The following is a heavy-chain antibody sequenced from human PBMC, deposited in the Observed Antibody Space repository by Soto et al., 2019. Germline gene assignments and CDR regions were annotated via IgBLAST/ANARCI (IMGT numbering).Heavy chain of an antibody. J-gene: IGHJ6*02. CDR3: ARGGGYDFRSSQAPPIDV. CDR2: LYYTGST. Sequence: SETLSLTCNVSGGSISDFYWGWIRQSPGKRLEWIGYLYYTGSTNYNPALKSRVTISLDTSKNQFSLKVRSVTAADTAVYYCARGGGYDFRSSQAPPIDVWGQGTTVTVSS. D-gene: IGHD3-3*01. CDR1: GGSISDFY. V-gene: IGHV4-59*01.